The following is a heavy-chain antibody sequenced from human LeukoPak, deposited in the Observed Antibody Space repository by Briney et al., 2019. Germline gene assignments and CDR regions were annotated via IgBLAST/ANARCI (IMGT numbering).Heavy chain of an antibody. Sequence: PSETLSLTCAVYGGSFSGYYWSWIRQPPGKGLEWIGEINHSGSTNYNPSLESRVTISVDTSKNQISLKLSSVTAADTAVYYCASTKRWLQFRWFDPWGQGTLVTVSS. CDR3: ASTKRWLQFRWFDP. D-gene: IGHD5-24*01. V-gene: IGHV4-34*01. CDR1: GGSFSGYY. J-gene: IGHJ5*02. CDR2: INHSGST.